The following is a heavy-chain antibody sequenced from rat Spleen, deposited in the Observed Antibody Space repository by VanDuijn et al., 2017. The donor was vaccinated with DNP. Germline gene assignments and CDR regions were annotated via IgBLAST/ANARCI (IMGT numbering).Heavy chain of an antibody. J-gene: IGHJ2*01. CDR3: STLNFYASLSEYCDY. D-gene: IGHD1-12*01. CDR1: GFTFSDYY. Sequence: EVQLVESGGGLVQPGRSLKLSCAASGFTFSDYYMAWVRQAPKKGLEWVASISYEGSSTYYGDSVKGRFTISRDNAKSTLYLQMNSLRSEDTATYYCSTLNFYASLSEYCDYGGEGVMVTVSS. CDR2: ISYEGSST. V-gene: IGHV5-22*01.